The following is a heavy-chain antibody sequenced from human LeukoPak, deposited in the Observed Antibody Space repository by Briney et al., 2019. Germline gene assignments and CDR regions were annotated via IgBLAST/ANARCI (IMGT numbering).Heavy chain of an antibody. J-gene: IGHJ5*02. Sequence: SVKVSCKASGGTFSSYAISWVRQAPGQGLEWMGGIIPIFGTANYAQKFQGRATITADESTSTAYMELSSLRSEDTAVYYCARADCSSTSCYIRDWFDPWGQGTLVTVSS. CDR2: IIPIFGTA. CDR1: GGTFSSYA. D-gene: IGHD2-2*02. CDR3: ARADCSSTSCYIRDWFDP. V-gene: IGHV1-69*13.